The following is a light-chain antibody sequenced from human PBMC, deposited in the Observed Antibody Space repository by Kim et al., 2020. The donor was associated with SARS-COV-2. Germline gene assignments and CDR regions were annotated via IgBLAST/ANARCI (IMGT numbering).Light chain of an antibody. CDR2: EDA. CDR3: QASDSGTVV. V-gene: IGLV3-1*01. CDR1: KVGEKY. Sequence: SLSPGQTSSITCSGDKVGEKYVYWYQQKAGQSPVLVMYEDAKRPSGIPERFSGSNSGNTATLTISGTQAMDEADYYCQASDSGTVVFGGGTQLTVL. J-gene: IGLJ2*01.